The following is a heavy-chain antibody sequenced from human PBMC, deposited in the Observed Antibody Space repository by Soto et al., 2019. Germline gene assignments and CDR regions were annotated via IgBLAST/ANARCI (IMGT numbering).Heavy chain of an antibody. V-gene: IGHV3-23*01. D-gene: IGHD2-2*01. Sequence: GSLRLSCAASGFTFSSYAMSWVRQAPGKGLEWVSAISGSGGSTYYADSVKGRFTISRDNSKNTLYLQMNSLRAEDTAVYYCAKSPVRXYQLLSAVEIAAAGIDYWGQGTLVTVSS. J-gene: IGHJ4*02. CDR3: AKSPVRXYQLLSAVEIAAAGIDY. CDR2: ISGSGGST. CDR1: GFTFSSYA.